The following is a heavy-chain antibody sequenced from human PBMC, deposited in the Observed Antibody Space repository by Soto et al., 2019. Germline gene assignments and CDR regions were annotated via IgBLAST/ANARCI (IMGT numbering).Heavy chain of an antibody. J-gene: IGHJ6*02. Sequence: EVQLLESGGGLVQPGGSLRLSCAASGFTFSSCAMGWVRQAPGKGLEWVSDIIDSGASTYYADSVKGRFTISRDNSKSTLYLQMNSLRAADTALYYCAKGRSYYYYGVDVWGQGTTVTVSS. CDR1: GFTFSSCA. CDR2: IIDSGAST. CDR3: AKGRSYYYYGVDV. V-gene: IGHV3-23*01.